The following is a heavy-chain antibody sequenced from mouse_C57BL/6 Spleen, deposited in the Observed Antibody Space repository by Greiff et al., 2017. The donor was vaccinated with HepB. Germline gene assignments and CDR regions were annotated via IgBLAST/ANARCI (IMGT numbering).Heavy chain of an antibody. CDR1: GYSFTDYN. V-gene: IGHV1-39*01. J-gene: IGHJ4*01. CDR2: INPNYGTT. D-gene: IGHD1-3*01. CDR3: ERGGIQSSYAMDY. Sequence: EVQLQQSGPELVKPGASVKISCKASGYSFTDYNMNWVKQSNGKSLEWIGVINPNYGTTSYNQKFKGKATLTVDQSSSTAYMQLNSLASEDSAVCYCERGGIQSSYAMDYWGQGTSVTVSS.